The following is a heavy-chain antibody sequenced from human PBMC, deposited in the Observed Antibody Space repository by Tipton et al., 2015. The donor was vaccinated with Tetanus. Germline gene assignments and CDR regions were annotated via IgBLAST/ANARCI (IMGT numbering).Heavy chain of an antibody. CDR1: GFTFKSYT. D-gene: IGHD1-14*01. CDR2: ISGSRLTS. J-gene: IGHJ6*04. CDR3: AKEALGVLNL. V-gene: IGHV3-23*01. Sequence: SLRLSCTASGFTFKSYTLNWVRQAPGNGLEWVAAISGSRLTSYYADSVKGRFTISRDNSKNTLSLQLNSLRADDTAIYYCAKEALGVLNLWGNGTTVIVSS.